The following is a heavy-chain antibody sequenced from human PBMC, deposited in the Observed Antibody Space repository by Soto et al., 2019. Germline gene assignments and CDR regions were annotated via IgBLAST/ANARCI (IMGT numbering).Heavy chain of an antibody. D-gene: IGHD3-10*01. CDR1: GFTFSSYG. CDR3: ARDPSGNYYGSGSYPFDY. J-gene: IGHJ4*02. Sequence: QVQLVESGGGVVQPGRSLRLSCPASGFTFSSYGMHWVRQAPGKGLEWVAVIWYDGSNKYYADSVKGRFTISRDNSKNTLYLQMNSLRAEDTAVYYCARDPSGNYYGSGSYPFDYWGQGTLVTVSS. CDR2: IWYDGSNK. V-gene: IGHV3-33*01.